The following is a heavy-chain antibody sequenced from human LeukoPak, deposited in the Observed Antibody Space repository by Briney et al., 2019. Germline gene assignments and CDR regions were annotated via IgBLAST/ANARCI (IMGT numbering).Heavy chain of an antibody. CDR1: GGSISRSPYY. Sequence: SETLSLTCTVSGGSISRSPYYWGWIRQPPGKGLEWIGSIYYSGSFYNNPSLNSRVTISVDTSKNQFSLNLSSVTAADTAVYYCARRRSGYYPDWGQGTLVTVSS. V-gene: IGHV4-39*07. CDR3: ARRRSGYYPD. CDR2: IYYSGSF. D-gene: IGHD3-3*01. J-gene: IGHJ4*02.